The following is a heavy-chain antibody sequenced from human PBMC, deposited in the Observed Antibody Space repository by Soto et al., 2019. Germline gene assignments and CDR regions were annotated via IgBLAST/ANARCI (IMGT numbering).Heavy chain of an antibody. CDR2: IYYSGST. Sequence: SETLSLTCTVSGGSISNYYWSWIRQPPGKGLEWIGYIYYSGSTNYNPSLKSRVIISVDTSKNQLSLKLSSVTAADTAVYYCARLWSMVRGFIDYGIDVWGQGTTVTVSS. CDR1: GGSISNYY. V-gene: IGHV4-59*12. D-gene: IGHD3-10*01. J-gene: IGHJ6*02. CDR3: ARLWSMVRGFIDYGIDV.